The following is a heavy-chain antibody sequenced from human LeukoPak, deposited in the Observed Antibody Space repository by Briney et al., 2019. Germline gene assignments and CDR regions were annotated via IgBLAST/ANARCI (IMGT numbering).Heavy chain of an antibody. CDR2: MNPNSGNT. V-gene: IGHV1-8*03. D-gene: IGHD6-19*01. J-gene: IGHJ4*02. CDR1: GYTFTSYD. CDR3: ARARVAGSSLVDY. Sequence: GASVKVSCKASGYTFTSYDINWVRQATGQGLEWMGWMNPNSGNTGYAQKFQGRVTITRNTSISTAYMERSSLRSEDTAVYYCARARVAGSSLVDYWGQGTLVTVSS.